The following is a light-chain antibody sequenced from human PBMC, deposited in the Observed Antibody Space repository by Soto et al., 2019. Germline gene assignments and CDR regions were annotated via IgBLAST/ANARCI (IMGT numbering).Light chain of an antibody. CDR2: GVT. V-gene: IGLV2-8*01. CDR3: SSYAGSNNYV. Sequence: QSVLTQPPSASGSPGQSVTISCTGTSSDVGAYTYVSWYQQHPGKAPKLMIYGVTERPSGVPDRFSGSKSGNTASLTVSGLQTEDEAYYYCSSYAGSNNYVFGTGTKVT. CDR1: SSDVGAYTY. J-gene: IGLJ1*01.